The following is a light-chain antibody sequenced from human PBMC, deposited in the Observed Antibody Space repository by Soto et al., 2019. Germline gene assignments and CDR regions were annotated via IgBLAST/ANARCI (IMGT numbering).Light chain of an antibody. CDR1: HNIERW. CDR3: QQFAKSST. CDR2: DAT. J-gene: IGKJ1*01. Sequence: QMTQSPSTLSASVGDRVTITCRASHNIERWMAWYQQTPGRAPSLLLFDATTLHSGVPSRFSGGGSGTDFTRTIAGLPPDDFATDYCQQFAKSSTFGQGTTVEIK. V-gene: IGKV1-5*01.